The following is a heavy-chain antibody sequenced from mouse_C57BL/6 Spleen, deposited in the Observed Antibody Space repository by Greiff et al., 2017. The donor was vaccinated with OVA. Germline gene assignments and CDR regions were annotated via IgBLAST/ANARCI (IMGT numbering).Heavy chain of an antibody. CDR3: ALITTVVHWYAMGG. Sequence: QVQLQQPGAELVKPGASVKLSCKASGYTFTSYWMHWVKQRPGQGLEWIGMIHPNSGSTNYNEKFKSKATLTVDKSSSTAYMQLSSLTSEDSAVYDGALITTVVHWYAMGGWGQGVSVTVAS. J-gene: IGHJ4*01. CDR1: GYTFTSYW. V-gene: IGHV1-64*01. CDR2: IHPNSGST. D-gene: IGHD1-1*01.